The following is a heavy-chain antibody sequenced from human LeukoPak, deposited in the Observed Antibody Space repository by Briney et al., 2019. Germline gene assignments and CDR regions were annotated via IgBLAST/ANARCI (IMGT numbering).Heavy chain of an antibody. J-gene: IGHJ4*02. D-gene: IGHD2-2*01. CDR2: ISSSGSTI. V-gene: IGHV3-48*03. Sequence: GGSLRLSCAASGFTFSSYDMNWVRHAPGKWLEWGSYISSSGSTIFYADSVKGRFTISRDNDEQSLFLQITSISAEDTAVYYCASARCSLNSCSFDFWGQGTLVTVSS. CDR3: ASARCSLNSCSFDF. CDR1: GFTFSSYD.